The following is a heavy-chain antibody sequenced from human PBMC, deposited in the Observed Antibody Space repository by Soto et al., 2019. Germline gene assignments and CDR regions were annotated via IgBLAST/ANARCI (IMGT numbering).Heavy chain of an antibody. CDR1: SGSISNYY. CDR3: ARAPFTSSWNFDY. Sequence: PSETLSLTCTVSSGSISNYYWSWIRLPPGKGLEWIGHIYYSGSTSYNPSLKSRVTISVDTSRDQFSLKLNSVNAADTAIYYCARAPFTSSWNFDYWGPGALVTVSS. V-gene: IGHV4-59*01. CDR2: IYYSGST. D-gene: IGHD6-13*01. J-gene: IGHJ4*02.